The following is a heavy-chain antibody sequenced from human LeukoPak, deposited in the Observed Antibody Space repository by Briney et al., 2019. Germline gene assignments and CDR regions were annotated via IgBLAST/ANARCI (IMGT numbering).Heavy chain of an antibody. D-gene: IGHD2-2*02. CDR3: ARVVPAATPDYYYYGMDV. J-gene: IGHJ6*02. CDR2: ISSSSGDT. Sequence: GGSLRLSCAASGXTFSDFYMNWIRQAPGKGLEWVLYISSSSGDTNYADSVKGRFTISRDNAKNTLYPQMNSLRAEDTAVYYCARVVPAATPDYYYYGMDVWGQGTTVTVSS. CDR1: GXTFSDFY. V-gene: IGHV3-11*06.